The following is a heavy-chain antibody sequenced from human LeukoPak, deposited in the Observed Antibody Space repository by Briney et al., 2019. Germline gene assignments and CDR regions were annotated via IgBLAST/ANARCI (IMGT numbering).Heavy chain of an antibody. V-gene: IGHV3-30*03. CDR1: GFTFSSYG. CDR2: ISKDGSDK. CDR3: ARDYWWNYDY. D-gene: IGHD1-7*01. Sequence: PGRSLRLSCAASGFTFSSYGMHWVRQAPGKGLEWVAVISKDGSDKYYPGSVRGRFTISRDNSKNTIYLQMDSLRAEDTAIYYCARDYWWNYDYWGQGTLATVSS. J-gene: IGHJ4*02.